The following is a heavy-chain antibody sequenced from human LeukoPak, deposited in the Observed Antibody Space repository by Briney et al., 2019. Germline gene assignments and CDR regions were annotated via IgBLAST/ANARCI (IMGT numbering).Heavy chain of an antibody. CDR3: ARDGYNYGLDRFDY. CDR1: GGSISSSGHY. CDR2: LYQSGNT. Sequence: SDTLSLTCSVSGGSISSSGHYWGWLRQPPGKGLEWIGSLYQSGNTYYHPSLKSRVTISPDMSKNQFSLTLSSVTAADTAVYYCARDGYNYGLDRFDYWGHGILVTVSS. V-gene: IGHV4-39*07. J-gene: IGHJ4*01. D-gene: IGHD5-18*01.